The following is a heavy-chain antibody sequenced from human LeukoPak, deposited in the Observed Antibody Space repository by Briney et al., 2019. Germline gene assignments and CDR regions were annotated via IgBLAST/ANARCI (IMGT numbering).Heavy chain of an antibody. V-gene: IGHV1-69*06. D-gene: IGHD2-15*01. CDR2: IIPIFGAA. Sequence: SVKVSCKASGGTFSSYAISWVRQAPGQGLEWMGGIIPIFGAANYAQKFQGRVTITADKSTSTAYMELSSLRSEDTAVYYCAGGGSLRSYGMDVWGKGTTVTVSS. CDR1: GGTFSSYA. CDR3: AGGGSLRSYGMDV. J-gene: IGHJ6*04.